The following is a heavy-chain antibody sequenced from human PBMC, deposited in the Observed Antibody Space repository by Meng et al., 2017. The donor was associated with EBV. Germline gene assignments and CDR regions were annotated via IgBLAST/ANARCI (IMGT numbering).Heavy chain of an antibody. J-gene: IGHJ5*01. CDR1: GFSFNTYG. D-gene: IGHD2-15*01. CDR3: AKSRGWDLLAWLDS. CDR2: IGGSGGII. Sequence: VLLLWSGGAVLQPGGDLGLACTVSGFSFNTYGVAWVRQAPGKGPEWVAGIGGSGGIINYADSVKGRFTISTDKSKNTLFLQMNSLRVEDTAIYYCAKSRGWDLLAWLDSWGHGTLVTVSS. V-gene: IGHV3-23*01.